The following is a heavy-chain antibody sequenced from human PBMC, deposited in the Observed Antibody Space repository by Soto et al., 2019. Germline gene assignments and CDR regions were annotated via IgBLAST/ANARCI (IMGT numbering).Heavy chain of an antibody. D-gene: IGHD3-10*01. Sequence: PSETLSLTCTVSGGSISSYYWSWMRQPPGKGLEWIGYIYYSGSTNYNPSLKSRVTISVDTSKNQFSLKLSSVTAADTAVYYCARAVYYYGSGSYYIDYWGQGTLVTVSS. J-gene: IGHJ4*02. CDR2: IYYSGST. CDR1: GGSISSYY. V-gene: IGHV4-59*01. CDR3: ARAVYYYGSGSYYIDY.